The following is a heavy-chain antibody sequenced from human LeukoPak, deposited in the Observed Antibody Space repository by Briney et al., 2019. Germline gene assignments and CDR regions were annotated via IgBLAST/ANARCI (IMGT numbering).Heavy chain of an antibody. V-gene: IGHV4-59*12. Sequence: SETLSLTCTVSGGSISGYYWVWIRQPPGKGLEWIGYIYYSGNTNYNPSLKSRVTISVDTSKNQFSLKLSSVTAADTAVYYCARGRYPTYYYGSGSRAYFDYWGQGTLVTVSS. CDR3: ARGRYPTYYYGSGSRAYFDY. D-gene: IGHD3-10*01. CDR1: GGSISGYY. CDR2: IYYSGNT. J-gene: IGHJ4*02.